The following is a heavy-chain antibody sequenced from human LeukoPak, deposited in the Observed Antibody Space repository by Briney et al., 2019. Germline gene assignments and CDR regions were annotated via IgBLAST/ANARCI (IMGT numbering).Heavy chain of an antibody. V-gene: IGHV3-30*02. CDR3: AKGGAGAQLVPRYYYMDV. CDR2: IRYDGSNK. CDR1: GFTFSSYG. D-gene: IGHD6-6*01. J-gene: IGHJ6*03. Sequence: PGGSLRLSCAASGFTFSSYGMHWVRQAPGKGLERVAFIRYDGSNKYYADSVKGRFTISRDNSKNTLYLQMNSLRAEDTAVYYCAKGGAGAQLVPRYYYMDVWGKGTTVTVSS.